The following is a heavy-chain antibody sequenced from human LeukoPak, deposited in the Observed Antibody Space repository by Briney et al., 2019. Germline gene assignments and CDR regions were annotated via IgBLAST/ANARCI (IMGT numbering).Heavy chain of an antibody. CDR3: ARDLLYPGGEDWFDP. Sequence: PSETLSLTCTVSGGFISSYYWSWIRQPPGKGLEWIGYIYYSGSTNYNPSLKSRVTISVDTSKNQFSLKLSSVTAADTAVYYCARDLLYPGGEDWFDPWGQGTLVTVSS. D-gene: IGHD2-2*02. V-gene: IGHV4-59*01. CDR1: GGFISSYY. CDR2: IYYSGST. J-gene: IGHJ5*02.